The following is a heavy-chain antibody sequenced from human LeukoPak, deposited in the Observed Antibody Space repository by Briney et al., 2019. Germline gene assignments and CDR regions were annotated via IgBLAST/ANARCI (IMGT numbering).Heavy chain of an antibody. Sequence: ASVKVSCKASRYTFTGYYMHWVRQAPGQGLEWMGWINPNSGGTNYAQKFQGRVTMTRDTSISTAYMELSRLRSDDTAVYYCARGGGIVGATGDYWGQGTLVTVSS. CDR3: ARGGGIVGATGDY. V-gene: IGHV1-2*02. J-gene: IGHJ4*02. CDR2: INPNSGGT. CDR1: RYTFTGYY. D-gene: IGHD1-26*01.